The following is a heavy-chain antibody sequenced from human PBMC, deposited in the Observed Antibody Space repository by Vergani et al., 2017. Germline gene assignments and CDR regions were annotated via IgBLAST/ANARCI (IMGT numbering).Heavy chain of an antibody. Sequence: VQLVESGGGLVKPGGSLRLSCAASGFTFSNAWMSWVRQAPGKGLEWIGEINHSGSTNYNPSLKSRVTISVDTSKNQFSLKLSSVTAADTAVYYCARGQTMFAFDIWGQGTMVTVSS. D-gene: IGHD3-10*02. CDR1: GFTFSNAW. CDR3: ARGQTMFAFDI. J-gene: IGHJ3*02. V-gene: IGHV4-4*02. CDR2: INHSGST.